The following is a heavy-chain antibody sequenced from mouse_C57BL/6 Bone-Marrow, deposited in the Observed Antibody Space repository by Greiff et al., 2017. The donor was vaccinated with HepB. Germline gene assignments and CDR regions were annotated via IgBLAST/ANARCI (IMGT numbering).Heavy chain of an antibody. CDR1: GYAFSSSW. J-gene: IGHJ3*01. V-gene: IGHV1-82*01. CDR3: ARRRGFAY. Sequence: VQLQESGPELVKPGASVKISCKASGYAFSSSWMNWVKQRPGKGLEWIGRIYPGDGDTNYNGKFKGKATLTADKSSSTAYMQLSSLTSEDSAVYICARRRGFAYWGKGTLVTCSA. CDR2: IYPGDGDT.